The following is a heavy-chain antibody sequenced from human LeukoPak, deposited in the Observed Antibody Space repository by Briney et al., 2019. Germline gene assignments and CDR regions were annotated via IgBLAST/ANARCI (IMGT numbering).Heavy chain of an antibody. D-gene: IGHD7-27*01. CDR1: GGTFSSYA. CDR2: IIPIFGIA. J-gene: IGHJ5*02. V-gene: IGHV1-69*04. Sequence: GASVKVSCKASGGTFSSYAISWVRQAPGQGLEWMGRIIPIFGIANYAQKFQGRVTITADKSTSTAYMELSSLRSEDTAVYYCARDTGVRNPNWFDPWGQGTLVTVSS. CDR3: ARDTGVRNPNWFDP.